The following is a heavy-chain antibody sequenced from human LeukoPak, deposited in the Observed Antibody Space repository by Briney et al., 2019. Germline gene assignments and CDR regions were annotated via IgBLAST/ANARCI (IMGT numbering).Heavy chain of an antibody. Sequence: GGSLRLSCAASRFTFSSYSMTWVRQAPGKGLEWVANINQDGREKNYVDSVKGRFTISRDYAKNSLYLQMNSLRAEDTAVYYCARSRLWGNDAFDIWGQGTMVTVSS. CDR2: INQDGREK. CDR3: ARSRLWGNDAFDI. CDR1: RFTFSSYS. J-gene: IGHJ3*02. V-gene: IGHV3-7*05. D-gene: IGHD7-27*01.